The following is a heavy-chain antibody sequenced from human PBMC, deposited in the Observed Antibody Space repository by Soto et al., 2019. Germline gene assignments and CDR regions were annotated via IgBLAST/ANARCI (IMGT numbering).Heavy chain of an antibody. Sequence: GASVKVSCKASGYTFTSYYMHWVRQAPGQGLEWMGIINPSGGSTSYAQKFQGRVTMTRDASTSTVYMELSSLRSEDTAVYYCARGGGYSYRSSSWSTTFDYWGQGTLVTVSS. CDR3: ARGGGYSYRSSSWSTTFDY. V-gene: IGHV1-46*01. D-gene: IGHD6-13*01. CDR2: INPSGGST. J-gene: IGHJ4*02. CDR1: GYTFTSYY.